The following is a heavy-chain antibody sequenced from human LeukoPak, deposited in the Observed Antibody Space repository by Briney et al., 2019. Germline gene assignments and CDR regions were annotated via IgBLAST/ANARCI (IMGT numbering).Heavy chain of an antibody. Sequence: GGSLRLSCAASGFTFSSYGMSWVRQAPGKGLEWVSAISGSGGSTYYADSVKGRFTISRDNSKNTLYLRMNSLRAEDTAVYYCAKDTGYSSSWYHYWGQGTLVTVSS. CDR3: AKDTGYSSSWYHY. V-gene: IGHV3-23*01. J-gene: IGHJ4*02. CDR1: GFTFSSYG. D-gene: IGHD6-13*01. CDR2: ISGSGGST.